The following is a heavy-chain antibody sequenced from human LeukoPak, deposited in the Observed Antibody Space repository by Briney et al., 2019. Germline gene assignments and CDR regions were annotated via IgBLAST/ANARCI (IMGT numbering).Heavy chain of an antibody. D-gene: IGHD2-21*01. CDR1: GFTFSSYS. J-gene: IGHJ6*03. CDR3: AKQPYNYYYLNV. V-gene: IGHV3-23*01. CDR2: IVGDSSKT. Sequence: GGSLRLSCAASGFTFSSYSMNWVRQAPGKGLEWVSTIVGDSSKTYYADSVKGRFTISRDNSNYMLFLHMNNLRAEDTAIYYCAKQPYNYYYLNVWGKGTTVTVSS.